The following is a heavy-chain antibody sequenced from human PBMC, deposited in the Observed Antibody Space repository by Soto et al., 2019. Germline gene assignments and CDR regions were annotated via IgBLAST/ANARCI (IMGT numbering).Heavy chain of an antibody. CDR3: ARGGLIVDIVATSGVGAFDI. D-gene: IGHD5-12*01. CDR1: GGSFSGYY. CDR2: INHSGST. V-gene: IGHV4-34*01. J-gene: IGHJ3*02. Sequence: SETLSLTCAVYGGSFSGYYWSWIRQPPGKGLEWIGEINHSGSTNYNPSLKSRVTISVDTSKNQFSLKLSPVTAADTAVYYCARGGLIVDIVATSGVGAFDIWCPATMVTVSS.